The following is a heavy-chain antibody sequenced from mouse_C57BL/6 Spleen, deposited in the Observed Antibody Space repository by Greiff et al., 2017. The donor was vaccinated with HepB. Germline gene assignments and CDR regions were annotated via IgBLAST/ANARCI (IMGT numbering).Heavy chain of an antibody. J-gene: IGHJ3*01. CDR2: FHAYDDDT. CDR1: GYTFTTYP. D-gene: IGHD2-3*01. Sequence: QVQLLQSGAELVKPGASVKMSCKASGYTFTTYPIEWVKQNHGKSLEWIGNFHAYDDDTKYHEKFKGKATLTVDNASSTLYLQLSRLTSDDSAVYYCAIYDGYTGWFAYWGQGTLVTVSA. V-gene: IGHV1-47*01. CDR3: AIYDGYTGWFAY.